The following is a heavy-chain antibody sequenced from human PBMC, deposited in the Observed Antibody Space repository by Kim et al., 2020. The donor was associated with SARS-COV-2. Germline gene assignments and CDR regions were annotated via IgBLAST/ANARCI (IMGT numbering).Heavy chain of an antibody. CDR3: TTSKVLWWFGEDDAFDM. D-gene: IGHD3-10*01. J-gene: IGHJ3*02. Sequence: GGSLRLSCAASGFTFSNAWMSWVRQAPGKGLEWVGRIKSKTDGGTTDYAAPVKGRFTISRDDSKNTLYLQMNSLKTEDTAVYYCTTSKVLWWFGEDDAFDMGGQGTMVTVSS. V-gene: IGHV3-15*01. CDR2: IKSKTDGGTT. CDR1: GFTFSNAW.